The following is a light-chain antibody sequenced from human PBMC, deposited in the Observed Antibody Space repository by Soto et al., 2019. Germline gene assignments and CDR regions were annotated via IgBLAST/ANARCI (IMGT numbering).Light chain of an antibody. J-gene: IGLJ1*01. Sequence: QCDRNRPAAGSRSPRGSLAISRPRNNNDVGGYNYVSWYQQHPGKAPKFMIYDVSNRPSGVSTRFSGSKSGNTASLTISGLQAEDEVDYYCNSHTALNTRPIVLATGTKVTVL. V-gene: IGLV2-14*01. CDR3: NSHTALNTRPIV. CDR2: DVS. CDR1: NNDVGGYNY.